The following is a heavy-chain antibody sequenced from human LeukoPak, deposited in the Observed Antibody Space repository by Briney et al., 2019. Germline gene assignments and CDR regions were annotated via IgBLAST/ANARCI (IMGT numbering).Heavy chain of an antibody. Sequence: GESLKISWKGSGYSFTGYWNGWVRQMPGKGLEWMGIIYPGDSDTIYSPSFQGHVTISADKSSSTAYREWSSLKASDTAMYYCARDRDGYNLDFWGQGTMVTVSS. CDR1: GYSFTGYW. D-gene: IGHD5-24*01. CDR3: ARDRDGYNLDF. V-gene: IGHV5-51*01. CDR2: IYPGDSDT. J-gene: IGHJ3*01.